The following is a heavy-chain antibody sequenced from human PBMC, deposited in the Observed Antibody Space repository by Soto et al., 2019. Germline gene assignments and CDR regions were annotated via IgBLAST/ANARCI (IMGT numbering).Heavy chain of an antibody. D-gene: IGHD3-22*01. Sequence: SVKVSCKASGGTFSSYAISWVRQAPGQGLEWMGGIIPIFGTANYAQKFQGRVTITADKSTSTAYMELSSLRSEDTAVYYCARDYYDSSGYYNMDVWGQGTTVTVSS. J-gene: IGHJ6*02. V-gene: IGHV1-69*06. CDR1: GGTFSSYA. CDR3: ARDYYDSSGYYNMDV. CDR2: IIPIFGTA.